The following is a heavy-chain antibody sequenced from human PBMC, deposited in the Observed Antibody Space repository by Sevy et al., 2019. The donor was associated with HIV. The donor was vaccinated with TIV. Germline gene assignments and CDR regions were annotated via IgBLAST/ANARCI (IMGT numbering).Heavy chain of an antibody. D-gene: IGHD3-22*01. V-gene: IGHV4-39*01. CDR3: ALPRGDSSGYYFDY. CDR1: GGSISSSSYY. CDR2: IYYSGST. J-gene: IGHJ4*02. Sequence: SETLSLTCTVSGGSISSSSYYWGWIRQPPGKGLEWIGSIYYSGSTYYNPSLKSRVTISVHTSKNQFSLKLSSVTAADTAVYYCALPRGDSSGYYFDYWGQGTLVTVSS.